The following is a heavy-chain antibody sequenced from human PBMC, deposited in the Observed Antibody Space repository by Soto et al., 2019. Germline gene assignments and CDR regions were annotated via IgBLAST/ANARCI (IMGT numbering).Heavy chain of an antibody. CDR3: ARVDVVVPAASPSTYYYYYVMDV. Sequence: SVKVSCKASGGTFSSYAISWVRQAPGQGLEWMGGIIPIFGTANYAQKFQGRVTITADESTSTAYMELSSLRSEDTAVYYCARVDVVVPAASPSTYYYYYVMDVCGQGTTVTVSS. CDR2: IIPIFGTA. CDR1: GGTFSSYA. V-gene: IGHV1-69*13. J-gene: IGHJ6*02. D-gene: IGHD2-2*01.